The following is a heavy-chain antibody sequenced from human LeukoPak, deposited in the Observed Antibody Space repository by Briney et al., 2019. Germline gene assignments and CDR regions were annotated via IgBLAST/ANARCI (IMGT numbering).Heavy chain of an antibody. CDR2: IIPIFGTA. CDR3: AREGDSIGYYHGPGYWFDP. J-gene: IGHJ5*02. D-gene: IGHD3-22*01. V-gene: IGHV1-69*13. CDR1: GGTFGSYA. Sequence: GASVKVSCKASGGTFGSYAISWVRQAPGQGLEWMGGIIPIFGTANYAQKFQGRVTITADESTSTAYMELSSLRSEDTAVYYCAREGDSIGYYHGPGYWFDPWGQGTLVTVSS.